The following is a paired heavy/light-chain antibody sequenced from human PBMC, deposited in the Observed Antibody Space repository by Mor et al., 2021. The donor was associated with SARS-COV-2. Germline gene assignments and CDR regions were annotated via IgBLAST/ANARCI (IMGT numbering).Light chain of an antibody. V-gene: IGKV1-9*01. J-gene: IGKJ1*01. CDR1: QGISSY. Sequence: DIQLTQSPSFLSASVGDRVTITCRASQGISSYLAWYQQKPGKAPKLLIYAASTLQSGVPSRFSGSGSGTEFTLTISSLQPEDFATYYCQQLNSYPLTFGQGTKVEIK. CDR3: QQLNSYPLT. CDR2: AAS.
Heavy chain of an antibody. V-gene: IGHV3-23*01. CDR2: ISGSGGST. CDR3: AKDGRIVVVVAATSDAFDI. J-gene: IGHJ3*02. D-gene: IGHD2-15*01. CDR1: GFTFSSYA. Sequence: EVQLLESGGGLVQPGGSLRLSCAASGFTFSSYAMSWVRQAPGKGLEWVSAISGSGGSTYYADSVKGRFTISRDNSKNTLYLQMNSLRAEDTAVYYCAKDGRIVVVVAATSDAFDIWGQGTMVTVSS.